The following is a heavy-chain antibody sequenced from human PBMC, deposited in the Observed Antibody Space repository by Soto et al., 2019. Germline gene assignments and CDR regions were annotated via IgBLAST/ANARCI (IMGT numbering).Heavy chain of an antibody. CDR3: ARVLEEQLVFSFDY. D-gene: IGHD6-13*01. CDR1: GYTFTSYG. CDR2: ISAYNGNT. V-gene: IGHV1-18*01. J-gene: IGHJ4*02. Sequence: ASVKVSCKASGYTFTSYGISWVRQAPGQGLEWMGWISAYNGNTNYAQKLQGRVTMTTDTTTSTAYMELRSLRSDDTAVYYCARVLEEQLVFSFDYWGQGTLVTVSS.